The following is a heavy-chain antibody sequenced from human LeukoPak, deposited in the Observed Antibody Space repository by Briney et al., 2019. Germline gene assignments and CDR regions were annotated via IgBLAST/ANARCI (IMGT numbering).Heavy chain of an antibody. V-gene: IGHV4-59*01. Sequence: SETLSLTCTVSGGSISTYYWSWIRQPPGKGLEWIGYIYYSGNTNYNPSLKSRVTISVDTSKNQFSLKLSSVTAADTAVYYCARVFREGGGGWPYYWGQGTLVTVSS. D-gene: IGHD6-19*01. CDR3: ARVFREGGGGWPYY. CDR1: GGSISTYY. J-gene: IGHJ4*02. CDR2: IYYSGNT.